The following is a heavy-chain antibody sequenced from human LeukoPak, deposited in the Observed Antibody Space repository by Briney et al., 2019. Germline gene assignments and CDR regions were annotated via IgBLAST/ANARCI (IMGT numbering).Heavy chain of an antibody. CDR3: AKDASGYEFDY. D-gene: IGHD5-12*01. CDR2: IWSDGSER. CDR1: GIIFHENT. J-gene: IGHJ4*02. V-gene: IGHV3-30*02. Sequence: PGGSLRLSCTASGIIFHENTFHWVRQAPGKGLEWVAVIWSDGSERYYADSVKGRFTFSRDNSKNTLYVQMNSLRAEDTAVYYCAKDASGYEFDYWGQGTLVTVSS.